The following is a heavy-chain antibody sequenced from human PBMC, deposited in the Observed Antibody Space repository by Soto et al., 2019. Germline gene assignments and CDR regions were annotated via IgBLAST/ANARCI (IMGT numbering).Heavy chain of an antibody. J-gene: IGHJ4*02. Sequence: SVKVSCKASGGTFRNYAINWVRQAPGQGLEWMGGIIPLFGTANYAQKFQGRVTITADESTSTAYLDLSSLRSEDTAVYYCARPVEMATISRSYLFYWGQGTLVTVSS. CDR1: GGTFRNYA. D-gene: IGHD5-12*01. V-gene: IGHV1-69*13. CDR2: IIPLFGTA. CDR3: ARPVEMATISRSYLFY.